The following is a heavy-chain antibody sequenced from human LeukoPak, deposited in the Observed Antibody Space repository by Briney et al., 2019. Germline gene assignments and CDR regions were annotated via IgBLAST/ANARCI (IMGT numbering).Heavy chain of an antibody. Sequence: KPSETLSLTCTVSGGSISSSYWSWIRQPPGKGLEWIGYIYYSGSTNYNPSLKSRVTISVDTSKNQFFLKLTSVTAADTAVYYCTRGDSFDYWGQGTLVTVSS. J-gene: IGHJ4*02. V-gene: IGHV4-59*01. CDR1: GGSISSSY. CDR3: TRGDSFDY. CDR2: IYYSGST.